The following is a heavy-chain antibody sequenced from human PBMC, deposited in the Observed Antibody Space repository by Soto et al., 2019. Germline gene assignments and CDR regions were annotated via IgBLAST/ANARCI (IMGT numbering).Heavy chain of an antibody. D-gene: IGHD3-3*01. V-gene: IGHV3-23*01. J-gene: IGHJ4*02. CDR3: ARWSYLDY. CDR1: GFSFGSYA. CDR2: ISGSDGKT. Sequence: GGSLRLSCAAPGFSFGSYALSWVRQAPGKGLEWVSTISGSDGKTFYADSVKGRFSISRDTSQSALYLQMNSLRADDTAMYYCARWSYLDYWGQGTRVTVSS.